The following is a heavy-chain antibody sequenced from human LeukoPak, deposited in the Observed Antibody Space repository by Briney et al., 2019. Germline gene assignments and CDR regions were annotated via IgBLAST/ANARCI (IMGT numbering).Heavy chain of an antibody. CDR1: GYTFTSYY. Sequence: GASVKVSCKASGYTFTSYYMHWVRQAPGQGLEWMGIINPSGGSTSYAQKFQGRVTITADESTSTAYMELSSLRSEDTAVYYCARAFDILTEYYFDYWGQGTLVTVSS. V-gene: IGHV1-46*01. CDR3: ARAFDILTEYYFDY. J-gene: IGHJ4*02. CDR2: INPSGGST. D-gene: IGHD3-9*01.